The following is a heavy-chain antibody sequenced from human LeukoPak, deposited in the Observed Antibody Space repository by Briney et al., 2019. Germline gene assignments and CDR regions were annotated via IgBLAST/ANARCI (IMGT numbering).Heavy chain of an antibody. Sequence: PSETLSLTCTVSGGSINSGGYFWSWIRQHPGKGLEWVGHIYHSGNTYYNPSLKSRVTMSVDTSKNQFSLKLTSVTAADTAVYYWARVYGDYLSLSFDYGGQGTLATVSS. D-gene: IGHD4-17*01. CDR3: ARVYGDYLSLSFDY. J-gene: IGHJ4*02. CDR2: IYHSGNT. CDR1: GGSINSGGYF. V-gene: IGHV4-31*03.